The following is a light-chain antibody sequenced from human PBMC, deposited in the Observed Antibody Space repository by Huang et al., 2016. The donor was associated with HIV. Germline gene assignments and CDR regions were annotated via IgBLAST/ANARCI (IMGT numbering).Light chain of an antibody. CDR3: QQHSSWPRT. Sequence: EIVLTQSPATLSLSPGERATLPCRASQSVSSYLAWYQQRPGQAPRLLIFDASTRATDIPARFSGSGSGTDFTLTISSLEPEDFALYYCQQHSSWPRTFGQGTKVEIK. CDR2: DAS. CDR1: QSVSSY. J-gene: IGKJ1*01. V-gene: IGKV3-11*01.